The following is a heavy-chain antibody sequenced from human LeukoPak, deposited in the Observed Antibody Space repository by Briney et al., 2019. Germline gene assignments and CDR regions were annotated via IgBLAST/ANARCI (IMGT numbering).Heavy chain of an antibody. CDR1: GFIFSYYW. V-gene: IGHV3-7*01. D-gene: IGHD2-2*01. CDR3: ARKYCSSTSCEGYYFDY. J-gene: IGHJ4*02. Sequence: PGGSLRLSCAASGFIFSYYWMSWVRQAPGKGLEWVANIKEDGSDKYYVDSVKGRFTISRHNAENSLYLQMNSLRAEDTAVYYCARKYCSSTSCEGYYFDYWGQGTLVTVSS. CDR2: IKEDGSDK.